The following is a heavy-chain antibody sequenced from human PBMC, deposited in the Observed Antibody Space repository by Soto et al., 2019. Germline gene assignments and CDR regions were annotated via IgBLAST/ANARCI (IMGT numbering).Heavy chain of an antibody. CDR1: GGSISSSSYY. V-gene: IGHV4-39*01. Sequence: QLQLQESGPGLVKPSETLSLTCTVSGGSISSSSYYWGWIRQPPGKGLEWIGSIYYSGSTYYNPSLKSRVTISVGTSKNQFSLKLSSVTAADTAVYYCARHDPGVVVVAATGADYWGQGTLVTVSS. CDR3: ARHDPGVVVVAATGADY. D-gene: IGHD2-15*01. J-gene: IGHJ4*02. CDR2: IYYSGST.